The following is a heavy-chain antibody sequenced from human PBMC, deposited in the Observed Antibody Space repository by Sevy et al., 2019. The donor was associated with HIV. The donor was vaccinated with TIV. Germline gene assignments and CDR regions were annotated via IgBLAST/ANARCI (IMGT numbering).Heavy chain of an antibody. J-gene: IGHJ6*02. D-gene: IGHD3-16*01. CDR2: IRSKTYGGTT. Sequence: GGSLRLSCTASGFTFGDYAMSWCRKAPGKGLEWVGFIRSKTYGGTTEYAASAKGRFTISSDDSKSIAYLQMNSLKTEVTAVYYCTRVRGTISPYYYYGMDVWGQGTTVTVSS. V-gene: IGHV3-49*03. CDR1: GFTFGDYA. CDR3: TRVRGTISPYYYYGMDV.